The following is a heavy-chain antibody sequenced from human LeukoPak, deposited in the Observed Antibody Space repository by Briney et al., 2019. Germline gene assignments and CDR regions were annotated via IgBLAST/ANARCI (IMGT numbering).Heavy chain of an antibody. CDR3: ARNHDYGDEGDAFDV. V-gene: IGHV1-2*02. CDR1: GYTFTGYY. J-gene: IGHJ3*01. CDR2: INPNSGGT. Sequence: GASVKVSCKASGYTFTGYYMHWVRQAPGQGLEWMGWINPNSGGTNYAQKFQGRVTMTRDTSISTAYMELSRLRSDDTAVYYCARNHDYGDEGDAFDVWGQGTMVTVSS. D-gene: IGHD4-17*01.